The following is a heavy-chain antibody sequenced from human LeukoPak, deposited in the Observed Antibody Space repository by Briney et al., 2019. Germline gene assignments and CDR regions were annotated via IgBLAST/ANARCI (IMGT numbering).Heavy chain of an antibody. CDR3: ARRNTEVPDTLPLNAFDV. Sequence: PSETLSLTCSVSGGSMKTPGHYWDWIPQSPGTGLGWIGSMFYSGSTYFNPSLRRRVTISGDTSTNRISLSLTSVTAADTAVYYCARRNTEVPDTLPLNAFDVWGQGATVIVSS. V-gene: IGHV4-39*01. D-gene: IGHD1/OR15-1a*01. CDR2: MFYSGST. J-gene: IGHJ3*01. CDR1: GGSMKTPGHY.